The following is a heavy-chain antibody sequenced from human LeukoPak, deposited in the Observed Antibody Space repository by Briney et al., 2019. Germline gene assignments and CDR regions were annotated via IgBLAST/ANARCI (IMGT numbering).Heavy chain of an antibody. CDR1: GYTFNSYD. CDR2: MNPNSGNT. J-gene: IGHJ4*02. CDR3: AGCSRPVGGAGGYYFDY. V-gene: IGHV1-8*01. D-gene: IGHD3-16*01. Sequence: ASVKVSCKASGYTFNSYDINWVRQATGQGLEWMGWMNPNSGNTGYTQKFQGRVTMTRNTSISTAYMELSSLRSEDTAVYYCAGCSRPVGGAGGYYFDYWGQGTLVTVSS.